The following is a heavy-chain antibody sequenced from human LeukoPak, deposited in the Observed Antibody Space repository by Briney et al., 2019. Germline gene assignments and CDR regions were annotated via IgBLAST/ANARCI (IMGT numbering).Heavy chain of an antibody. CDR1: GGSISSGGYY. V-gene: IGHV4-30-2*01. Sequence: SETLSLTCTVSGGSISSGGYYWSWIRQPPGKGLEWIGYIYHSGSTYYNPSLKSRVTISVDTSKNQFSLKLSSVTAADTAVYYCARRSSYYYDSSGIPGAFDIWGQGTMVTVSS. CDR3: ARRSSYYYDSSGIPGAFDI. D-gene: IGHD3-22*01. J-gene: IGHJ3*02. CDR2: IYHSGST.